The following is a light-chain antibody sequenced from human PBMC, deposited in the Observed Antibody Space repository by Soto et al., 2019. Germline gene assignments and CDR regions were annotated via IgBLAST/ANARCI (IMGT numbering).Light chain of an antibody. CDR2: DAS. V-gene: IGKV3-15*01. J-gene: IGKJ4*01. CDR3: HQYDKWPLT. CDR1: QSAISN. Sequence: EIVMTQSPATLSVSPGERVTLSCRASQSAISNLAWYQQKPGQTPRLLIYDASSRATDIPARFSGSGSGTDFTLTISSLLSEDFAVYYCHQYDKWPLTFGGGTKVDIK.